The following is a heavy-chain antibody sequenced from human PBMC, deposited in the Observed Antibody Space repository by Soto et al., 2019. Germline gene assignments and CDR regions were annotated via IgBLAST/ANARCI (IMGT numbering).Heavy chain of an antibody. Sequence: LSLTCTVSGGSISSGGYYWSWIRQHPGKGLEWIGYIYYSGSTYYNPSLKSRVTISVDTSKNQFSLKLSSVTAADTAVYYCARGAGLLWFGESSMVVWGQGTTVTVSS. J-gene: IGHJ6*02. V-gene: IGHV4-31*03. CDR1: GGSISSGGYY. CDR2: IYYSGST. CDR3: ARGAGLLWFGESSMVV. D-gene: IGHD3-10*01.